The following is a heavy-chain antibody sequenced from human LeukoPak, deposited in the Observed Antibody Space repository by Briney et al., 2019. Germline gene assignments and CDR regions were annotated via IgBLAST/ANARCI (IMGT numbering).Heavy chain of an antibody. CDR2: IYYSGST. CDR1: GGSIGSGGYY. CDR3: AREQLDILTGYSPKHFDY. D-gene: IGHD3-9*01. V-gene: IGHV4-31*03. Sequence: PSQTLSLTCTVSGGSIGSGGYYWSWIRQHPGKGLAWIGYIYYSGSTYYNPSLKSRVTISVDTSKNQFSLKLSSVTAADTAVYYCAREQLDILTGYSPKHFDYWGQGTLVTVSS. J-gene: IGHJ4*02.